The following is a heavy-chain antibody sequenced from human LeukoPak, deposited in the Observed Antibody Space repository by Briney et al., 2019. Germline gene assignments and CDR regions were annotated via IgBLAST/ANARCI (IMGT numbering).Heavy chain of an antibody. J-gene: IGHJ4*02. CDR3: ARGPRLMVRGVLGGY. CDR2: ISYDGSNK. V-gene: IGHV3-30*04. D-gene: IGHD3-10*01. CDR1: GFTFSSYA. Sequence: GGSPRLSCAASGFTFSSYAMHWVRQAPGKGLEWVAVISYDGSNKYYADSVKGRFTISRDNSKNTLYLQMNSLRAEDTAVYYCARGPRLMVRGVLGGYWGQGTLVTVSS.